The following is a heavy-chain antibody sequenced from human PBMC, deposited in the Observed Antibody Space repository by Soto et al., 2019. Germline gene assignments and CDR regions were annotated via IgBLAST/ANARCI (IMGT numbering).Heavy chain of an antibody. Sequence: EVQLLESGGGLVQPGGSLRLSCAASGFTFSRYAMSWVRQPPGRGLEWVSAISGSSGSTYYADSVKGRFTISRDNSKSTLYLQMNSLRAEDTAVYYCAKLDGDYASDYWGQGTLVTVSS. CDR2: ISGSSGST. J-gene: IGHJ4*02. CDR3: AKLDGDYASDY. CDR1: GFTFSRYA. D-gene: IGHD4-17*01. V-gene: IGHV3-23*01.